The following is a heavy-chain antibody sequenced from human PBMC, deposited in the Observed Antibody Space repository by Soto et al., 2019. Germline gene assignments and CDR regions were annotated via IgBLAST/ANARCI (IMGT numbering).Heavy chain of an antibody. CDR1: GGLFGWFF. D-gene: IGHD5-12*01. V-gene: IGHV1-69*06. CDR3: ATIRVRGGPLRFED. Sequence: QVQLVQSGAEVKKPGSSVKVSCKTSGGLFGWFFFNGGRRAPGQGLEWMGGVLPITGSTDYAQKFQGRLTITADRSTSTIYMELSRLTSDDTANYYCATIRVRGGPLRFEDGGQGTLISVSS. CDR2: VLPITGST. J-gene: IGHJ4*01.